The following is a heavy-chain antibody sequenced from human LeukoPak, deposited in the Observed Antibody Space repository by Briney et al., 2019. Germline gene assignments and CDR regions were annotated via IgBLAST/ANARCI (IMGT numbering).Heavy chain of an antibody. CDR3: AKDRYGSWYGLDY. J-gene: IGHJ4*02. CDR1: GFTFSSYA. CDR2: ISGSGGST. D-gene: IGHD6-13*01. V-gene: IGHV3-23*01. Sequence: GGSLRLFCAASGFTFSSYAMSWVRQAPGKGLEWVSAISGSGGSTYYADSVKGRFTISRDNSKNTLYLQMNSLRAEDTAVYYCAKDRYGSWYGLDYWGQGTLVTVSS.